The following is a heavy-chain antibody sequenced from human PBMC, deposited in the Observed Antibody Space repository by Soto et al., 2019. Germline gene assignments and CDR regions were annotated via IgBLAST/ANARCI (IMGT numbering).Heavy chain of an antibody. V-gene: IGHV1-69*01. CDR3: ASQNIVVVPAASYYYYYGMDV. Sequence: QVQLVQSGAEVKKPGSSVKVSCKASGGTFSSYAISWVRQAPGQGLEWMGGIIPIFGTANDAQKFQGRVTNTADESASTGYIELRSLRSEDTAVYYCASQNIVVVPAASYYYYYGMDVW. CDR1: GGTFSSYA. D-gene: IGHD2-2*01. J-gene: IGHJ6*01. CDR2: IIPIFGTA.